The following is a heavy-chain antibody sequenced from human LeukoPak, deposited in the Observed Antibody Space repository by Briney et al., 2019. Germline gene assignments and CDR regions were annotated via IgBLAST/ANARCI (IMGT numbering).Heavy chain of an antibody. Sequence: GGSLRLSCAASGFTFSSCWMHCVRQAPGKGLVWVSRINSDGSSTNYADSVKGRFTITRNNTKNTLYLQMNSLRAEDTAVYYCARGRPDSSGHRRGQGTLVTVSS. D-gene: IGHD3-22*01. CDR2: INSDGSST. CDR3: ARGRPDSSGHR. J-gene: IGHJ4*02. CDR1: GFTFSSCW. V-gene: IGHV3-74*01.